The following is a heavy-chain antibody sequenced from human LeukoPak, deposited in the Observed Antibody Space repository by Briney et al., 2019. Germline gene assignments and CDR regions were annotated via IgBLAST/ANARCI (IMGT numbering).Heavy chain of an antibody. Sequence: QPGGSLRLSCAASGFTFSNYDMSWVRQAPGKGLEWVSSISDSGGITYYADSVKGRFTISRDNSKNTLYLQMTNLRAADTAVYYCAKDLSRAVAADWFDPWDQGSLVTVSS. J-gene: IGHJ5*02. D-gene: IGHD6-19*01. V-gene: IGHV3-23*01. CDR2: ISDSGGIT. CDR1: GFTFSNYD. CDR3: AKDLSRAVAADWFDP.